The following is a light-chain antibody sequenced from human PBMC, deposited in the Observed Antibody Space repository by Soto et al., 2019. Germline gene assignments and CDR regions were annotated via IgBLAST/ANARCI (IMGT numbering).Light chain of an antibody. CDR3: SSYAGDYNVL. J-gene: IGLJ2*01. V-gene: IGLV2-8*01. CDR2: EVS. CDR1: SSDVGGYNY. Sequence: QSVLTQPPSASGSLGQSVTISCTGTSSDVGGYNYVSWYQQHPDKAPKLMIYEVSKRHSGVPDRFSGSKSGNTASLNVSGLTAEDEGDCYCSSYAGDYNVLFGGGTQLTVL.